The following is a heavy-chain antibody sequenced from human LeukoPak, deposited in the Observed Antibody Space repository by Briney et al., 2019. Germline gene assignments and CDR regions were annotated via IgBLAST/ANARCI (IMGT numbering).Heavy chain of an antibody. J-gene: IGHJ4*02. CDR2: ISSSSTI. Sequence: GGSLRLSCAASGFTFSSYNMNWVRQAPGKGLEWVSYISSSSTIYYADSVKGRFTISRDNAKNSLYLQMNSLRAEDTAVYYCARDSYGDYSFDYWGQGTLVTVSS. D-gene: IGHD4-17*01. CDR1: GFTFSSYN. CDR3: ARDSYGDYSFDY. V-gene: IGHV3-48*01.